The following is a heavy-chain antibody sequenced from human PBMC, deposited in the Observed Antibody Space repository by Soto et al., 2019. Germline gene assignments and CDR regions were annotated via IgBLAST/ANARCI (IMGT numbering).Heavy chain of an antibody. CDR1: GYNYREYG. CDR3: ARELWSTSGLPSLFND. D-gene: IGHD2-2*01. CDR2: VSPNSGKT. J-gene: IGHJ4*02. Sequence: QVQLVQYGAEVKNPGASVKVSCKATGYNYREYGVIWARQAPGQGLAWLEYVSPNSGKTNYGQELKGRVTMTTDTSTTKAYLELRSVRSNDTAVYFCARELWSTSGLPSLFNDWGQGILVTVSS. V-gene: IGHV1-18*01.